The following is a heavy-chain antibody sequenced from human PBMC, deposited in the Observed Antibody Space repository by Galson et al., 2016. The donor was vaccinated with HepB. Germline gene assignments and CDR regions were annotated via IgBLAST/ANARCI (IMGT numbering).Heavy chain of an antibody. CDR1: GFTLGNYP. Sequence: SLRLSCAASGFTLGNYPMPWVRQAPGKGLEWVSTISTLETHYRDSVEGRFTISRDTSKNTLYLQMNSLRAEDTAVYHCTKDVGPIFYDYWGQGTLVTVSS. V-gene: IGHV3-23*01. CDR2: ISTLET. CDR3: TKDVGPIFYDY. J-gene: IGHJ4*02. D-gene: IGHD1-26*01.